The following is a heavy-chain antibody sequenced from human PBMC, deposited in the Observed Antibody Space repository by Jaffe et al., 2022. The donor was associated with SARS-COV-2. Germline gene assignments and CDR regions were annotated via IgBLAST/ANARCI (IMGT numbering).Heavy chain of an antibody. Sequence: QVQLVQSGAEVKKPGSSVKVSCKASGGTFSSYAISWVRQAPGQGLEWMGGIIPIFGTANYAQKFQGRVTITADESTSTAYMELSSLRSEDTAVYYCARVWGYCSGGSCYSGYGAFDIWGQGTMVTVSS. CDR2: IIPIFGTA. J-gene: IGHJ3*02. D-gene: IGHD2-15*01. CDR1: GGTFSSYA. V-gene: IGHV1-69*01. CDR3: ARVWGYCSGGSCYSGYGAFDI.